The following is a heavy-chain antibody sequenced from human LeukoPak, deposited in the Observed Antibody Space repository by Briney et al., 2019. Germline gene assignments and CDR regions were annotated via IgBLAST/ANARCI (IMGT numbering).Heavy chain of an antibody. D-gene: IGHD1-26*01. J-gene: IGHJ4*02. CDR1: GYTFIGYY. Sequence: GASVKVSCKASGYTFIGYYMHWVRQAPGQGLEWMGWINPNSGGTNYAQKFQGRVTMTRDTSISTAYLQWSSLKASDTAMYYCARHVTKWELPLWGQGTLVTVSS. CDR3: ARHVTKWELPL. V-gene: IGHV1-2*02. CDR2: INPNSGGT.